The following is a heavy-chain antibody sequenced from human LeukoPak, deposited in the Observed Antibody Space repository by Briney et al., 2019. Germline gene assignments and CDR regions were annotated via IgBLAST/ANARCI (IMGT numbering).Heavy chain of an antibody. Sequence: GGSLRLSCAASGFTFSSYSMNWVRQAPGKGLEWVSSISSSSSYIYYADSVKGRFTISRDNAKNSLYLQMNSLRAEDTAVYYCARDYSLHDFWSGYSQSGTYYYYYYYMDVWGKGTTVTVSS. CDR1: GFTFSSYS. CDR2: ISSSSSYI. D-gene: IGHD3-3*01. J-gene: IGHJ6*03. V-gene: IGHV3-21*01. CDR3: ARDYSLHDFWSGYSQSGTYYYYYYYMDV.